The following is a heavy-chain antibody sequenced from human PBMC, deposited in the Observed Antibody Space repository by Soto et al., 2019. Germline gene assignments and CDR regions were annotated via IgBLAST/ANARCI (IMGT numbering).Heavy chain of an antibody. CDR3: ARLRGYYYDSSGYYLDTTHQDRGRPSYYFDY. CDR1: GYSFTSYW. D-gene: IGHD3-22*01. CDR2: IYPGDSDT. Sequence: PGESLKISCKGSGYSFTSYWIGWVRQMPGKGLEWMGIIYPGDSDTRYSPSFQGQVTISADKSIRTAYLQWSSLKASDTAMYYCARLRGYYYDSSGYYLDTTHQDRGRPSYYFDYWGQGTLVTVSS. V-gene: IGHV5-51*01. J-gene: IGHJ4*02.